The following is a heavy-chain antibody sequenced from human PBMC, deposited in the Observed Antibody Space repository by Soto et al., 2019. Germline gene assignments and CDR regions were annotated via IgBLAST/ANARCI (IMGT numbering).Heavy chain of an antibody. CDR3: ARDYDGFDY. D-gene: IGHD3-16*01. J-gene: IGHJ4*02. CDR2: ISHSGTV. Sequence: PSETLSLTCDVSSVSITSSNWWTWVRQPPGKGLEWLGTISHSGTVNYNATLRSRVTISVDKPKNQLSLKLMSVTAADTAVYYCARDYDGFDYWGPGILVTVSS. CDR1: SVSITSSNW. V-gene: IGHV4-4*02.